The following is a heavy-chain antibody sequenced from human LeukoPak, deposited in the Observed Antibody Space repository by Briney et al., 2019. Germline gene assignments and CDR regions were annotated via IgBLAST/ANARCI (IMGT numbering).Heavy chain of an antibody. CDR3: ARGPKYDIVLMVYASY. CDR2: INSDGSST. D-gene: IGHD2-8*01. V-gene: IGHV3-74*01. J-gene: IGHJ4*02. CDR1: GFTFSSYW. Sequence: PGGSLRLSCAASGFTFSSYWMPWVRHAPGKGLVWVSRINSDGSSTIYADSVKGRFTISRDNAKNTLYLQMNSLRAEDTAVYYCARGPKYDIVLMVYASYWGQGTLVTVSS.